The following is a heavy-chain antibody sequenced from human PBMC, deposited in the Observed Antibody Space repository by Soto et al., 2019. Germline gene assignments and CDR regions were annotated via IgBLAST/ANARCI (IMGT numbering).Heavy chain of an antibody. CDR2: TYYRSKWYN. Sequence: SQTLSLTCAISGDSVSRNSAAWNWFRQSPSRGLEWLGRTYYRSKWYNDYAVSVKSRITISVDTSKNEASLKLSSVTAADTAVYFCARGPNWNDRRFDYWGLGTLVTVSS. D-gene: IGHD1-1*01. J-gene: IGHJ4*02. CDR3: ARGPNWNDRRFDY. V-gene: IGHV6-1*01. CDR1: GDSVSRNSAA.